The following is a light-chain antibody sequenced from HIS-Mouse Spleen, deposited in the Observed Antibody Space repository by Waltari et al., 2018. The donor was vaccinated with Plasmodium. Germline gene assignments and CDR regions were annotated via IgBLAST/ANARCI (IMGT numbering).Light chain of an antibody. J-gene: IGLJ2*01. CDR3: SSYAGSNNLV. Sequence: QSALTQPPSASGSPGQSVTISCTGTSSDVGGYNYVSWYQQPPGQAPKLMIYEVSKRPPGVPDRFSGSKAGNTASLTVSGLQAEDEADYYCSSYAGSNNLVFGGGTKLTVL. V-gene: IGLV2-8*01. CDR2: EVS. CDR1: SSDVGGYNY.